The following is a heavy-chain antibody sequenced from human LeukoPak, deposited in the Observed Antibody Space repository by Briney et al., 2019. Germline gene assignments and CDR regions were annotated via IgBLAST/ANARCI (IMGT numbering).Heavy chain of an antibody. V-gene: IGHV4-34*01. CDR2: LNHSGST. CDR3: ARTTEAHSWRTRYYDYYMDV. D-gene: IGHD6-13*01. Sequence: SETLSLTCAVYGGSFSGYYWSWLRQPPGKGLEWIGELNHSGSTNYNPSLKSRVTISVDTSKNQFSLKLSSVTAADTAVYYCARTTEAHSWRTRYYDYYMDVWGKGTTVTVSS. CDR1: GGSFSGYY. J-gene: IGHJ6*03.